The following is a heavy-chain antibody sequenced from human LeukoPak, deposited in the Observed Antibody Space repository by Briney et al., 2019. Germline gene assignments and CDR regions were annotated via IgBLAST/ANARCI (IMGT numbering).Heavy chain of an antibody. J-gene: IGHJ4*02. D-gene: IGHD3-22*01. V-gene: IGHV4-39*06. Sequence: SETLSLTCTVSGGSISSSSYYWGWIRQPPGKGLEWIGSIYYSGSTYYNPSLKSRVTISVDTSKNQFTLKLRSVTAADTAVYYCARVTGYMIEDYFDYWGQGTLVTVSS. CDR3: ARVTGYMIEDYFDY. CDR1: GGSISSSSYY. CDR2: IYYSGST.